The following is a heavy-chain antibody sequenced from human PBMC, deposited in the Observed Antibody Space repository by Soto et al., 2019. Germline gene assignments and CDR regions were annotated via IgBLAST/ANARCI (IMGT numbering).Heavy chain of an antibody. V-gene: IGHV1-69*04. D-gene: IGHD3-10*01. CDR1: GGTFSSYT. CDR2: IIPILGIA. J-gene: IGHJ5*02. Sequence: SVKVSCKASGGTFSSYTISWVRQAPGQGPEWMGRIIPILGIANYAQKFQGRVTITADKSTSTAYMELSSLRSEDTAVYYCARDWYGEFPWFDPWGQGTLVTVSS. CDR3: ARDWYGEFPWFDP.